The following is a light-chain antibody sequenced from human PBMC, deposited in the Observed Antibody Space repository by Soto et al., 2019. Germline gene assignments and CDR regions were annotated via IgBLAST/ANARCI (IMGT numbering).Light chain of an antibody. J-gene: IGKJ3*01. V-gene: IGKV3-15*01. CDR1: QSVSSN. Sequence: DIVMTQSPATLSVSPGERATLSCRASQSVSSNLAWYQQKPGQAPRLLVYGASTRATGIPDRFSGSGSGTEFILTISSLQSEDFALYYCQQYNNWPSFTFGPGTKVDIK. CDR3: QQYNNWPSFT. CDR2: GAS.